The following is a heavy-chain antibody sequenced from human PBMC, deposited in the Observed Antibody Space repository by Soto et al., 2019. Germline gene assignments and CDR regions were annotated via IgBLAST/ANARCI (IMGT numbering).Heavy chain of an antibody. CDR3: ARDWKYCSGGSCYITSAGYYFDY. J-gene: IGHJ4*02. CDR1: GGTFSSYA. V-gene: IGHV1-69*06. CDR2: IIPIFGTA. Sequence: SVKVSCKASGGTFSSYAISWVRQAPGQGLEWMGGIIPIFGTANYAQKFQGRVTITADKSTSTAYMEPSSLRSEDTAVYYCARDWKYCSGGSCYITSAGYYFDYWGQGTLVTVSS. D-gene: IGHD2-15*01.